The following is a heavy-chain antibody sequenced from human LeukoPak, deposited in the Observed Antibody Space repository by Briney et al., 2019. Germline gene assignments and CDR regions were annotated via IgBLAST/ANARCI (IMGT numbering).Heavy chain of an antibody. V-gene: IGHV4-31*03. J-gene: IGHJ4*02. Sequence: PSETLSLTCTVSGGSISSGGYYWSWIRQHPGKGLEWIGYIYYSGGTYYNPSLKSRVTISVDTSKNQFSLKLSSVTAADTAVYYCARGGYCSGGSCSDYWGQGTLVTVSS. D-gene: IGHD2-15*01. CDR3: ARGGYCSGGSCSDY. CDR1: GGSISSGGYY. CDR2: IYYSGGT.